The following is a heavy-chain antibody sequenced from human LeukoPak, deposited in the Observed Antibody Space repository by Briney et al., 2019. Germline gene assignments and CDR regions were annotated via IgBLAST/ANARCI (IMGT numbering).Heavy chain of an antibody. CDR1: GGSVSSGSYY. CDR3: ARVPGGGTAAN. CDR2: IYYSGST. V-gene: IGHV4-61*01. D-gene: IGHD1-7*01. Sequence: SETLTLTCTVSGGSVSSGSYYWSWIRQPPGKGLEWIGYIYYSGSTNYNPSLKSRVTISVDMSKNQFSLRLSSVTTADTAVYYCARVPGGGTAANWGQGTMVTVSS. J-gene: IGHJ3*01.